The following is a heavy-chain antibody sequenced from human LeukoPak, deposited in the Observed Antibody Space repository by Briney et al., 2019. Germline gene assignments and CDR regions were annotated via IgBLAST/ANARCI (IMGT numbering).Heavy chain of an antibody. V-gene: IGHV4-59*08. Sequence: SETLSLTCTVSGGSISSYYWSWIRQPPGRGLEWIGYIYYSGSTNYNPSLKSRVTISVDTSKNQFSLKLSSVTAADTAVYYCARGARVYAIGEFDYWGQGTLVTVSS. CDR2: IYYSGST. J-gene: IGHJ4*02. D-gene: IGHD2-8*01. CDR3: ARGARVYAIGEFDY. CDR1: GGSISSYY.